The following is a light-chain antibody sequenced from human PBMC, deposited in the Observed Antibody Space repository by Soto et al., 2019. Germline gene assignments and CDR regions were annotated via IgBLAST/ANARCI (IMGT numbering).Light chain of an antibody. CDR3: QQYDSWPPLFT. Sequence: EIIMTQSPATLSVSPGERATLSCGASQSVSSNLAWYRQRPGQAPRLLIYGTSTRATGIPDRFSGSGSGTEFTLTISSLQSEDFAVYYCQQYDSWPPLFTFGPGTKVDLK. J-gene: IGKJ3*01. CDR1: QSVSSN. V-gene: IGKV3-15*01. CDR2: GTS.